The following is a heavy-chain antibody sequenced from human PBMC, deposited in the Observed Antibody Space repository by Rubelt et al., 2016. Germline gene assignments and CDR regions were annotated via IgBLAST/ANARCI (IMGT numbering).Heavy chain of an antibody. CDR2: ISYSGST. V-gene: IGHV4-39*07. J-gene: IGHJ3*02. CDR3: ARMSQLGDAFDI. Sequence: QLQLQESGPELVKPSETLSLTCTVSSGSVSSADHYWGWIRQPPGTGLEWIGSISYSGSTSYNPSLKSRVTILVDTSKNKFALKLSVVTAADTAVYYCARMSQLGDAFDIWGQGTMVTVSS. CDR1: SGSVSSADHY. D-gene: IGHD3-16*01.